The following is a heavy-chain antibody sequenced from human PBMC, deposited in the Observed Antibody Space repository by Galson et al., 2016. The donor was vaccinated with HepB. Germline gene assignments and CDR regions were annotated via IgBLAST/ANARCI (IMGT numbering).Heavy chain of an antibody. Sequence: SVKVSCKVSGYTLNEVYIHWVRQAPGKGLEWMEGSDPENGETIYAQKFQGRVTMTEDTSTDTAYMELSSLRSEDTAVYYCATGSGSSSREYYYYYYGMDVWGQGTTVTVSS. CDR2: SDPENGET. CDR1: GYTLNEVY. V-gene: IGHV1-24*01. CDR3: ATGSGSSSREYYYYYYGMDV. D-gene: IGHD6-6*01. J-gene: IGHJ6*02.